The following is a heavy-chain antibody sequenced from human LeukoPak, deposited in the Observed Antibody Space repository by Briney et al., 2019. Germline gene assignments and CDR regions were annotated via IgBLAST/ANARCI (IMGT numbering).Heavy chain of an antibody. D-gene: IGHD1-26*01. V-gene: IGHV3-9*01. CDR1: GFTFDDYA. Sequence: GGSLRLSWAASGFTFDDYAMHWVRQAPGKGLEWVSGISWNSGSIGYADSVKGRFTISRDNAKNSLYLQMNSLRAEDTALYYCAKDMGEVGNDAFDIWGQGTMVSVSS. J-gene: IGHJ3*02. CDR3: AKDMGEVGNDAFDI. CDR2: ISWNSGSI.